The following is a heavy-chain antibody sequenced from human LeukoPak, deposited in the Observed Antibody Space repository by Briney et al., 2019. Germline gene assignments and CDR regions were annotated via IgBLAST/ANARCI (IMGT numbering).Heavy chain of an antibody. J-gene: IGHJ3*02. CDR3: ARAGGIAAAHAFDI. CDR1: GFTFSSYS. Sequence: PGGSLRLSCAASGFTFSSYSMNWVRQAPGKGLEWVSSISSSSSYIYYADSVKGRFTISRDNAKNSLYLQMNSLRAEDTAVYYCARAGGIAAAHAFDIWGQGTMVTVSS. D-gene: IGHD6-13*01. CDR2: ISSSSSYI. V-gene: IGHV3-21*01.